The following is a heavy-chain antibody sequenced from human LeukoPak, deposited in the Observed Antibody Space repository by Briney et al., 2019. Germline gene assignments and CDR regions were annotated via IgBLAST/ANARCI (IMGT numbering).Heavy chain of an antibody. Sequence: ASVRVSCKASGYTFTSYGISWVRQAPGQGLEWMGWISAYNGNTNYAQKLQGRVTMTTDTSTSTAYMELRSLRSDDTAVYYCARDVTRDILTGFSSYYCGMDVWGQGTTVTVSS. CDR2: ISAYNGNT. CDR3: ARDVTRDILTGFSSYYCGMDV. D-gene: IGHD3-9*01. J-gene: IGHJ6*02. CDR1: GYTFTSYG. V-gene: IGHV1-18*01.